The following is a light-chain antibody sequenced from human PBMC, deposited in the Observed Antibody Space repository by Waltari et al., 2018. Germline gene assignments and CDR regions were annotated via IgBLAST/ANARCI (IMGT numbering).Light chain of an antibody. CDR2: AAS. V-gene: IGKV1-39*01. CDR1: QSISTY. Sequence: DIQMTQSPSSLSASVGDRVTITCRASQSISTYLNWYQQKPGKAPKLLICAASILQSGVPSRFSGSGSGTDFTLTISSLQPEDFATFYCQQSYSSPRKFGQGTKVEIK. J-gene: IGKJ1*01. CDR3: QQSYSSPRK.